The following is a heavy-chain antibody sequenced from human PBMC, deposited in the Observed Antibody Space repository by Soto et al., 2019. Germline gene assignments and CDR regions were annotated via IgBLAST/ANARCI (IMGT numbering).Heavy chain of an antibody. V-gene: IGHV3-9*01. Sequence: EMQLVESGGGLGQPGRSLRLSCAASGFTFDDYAMHWVRQVPGKGLEWVSGISWNSVVKLYADTRKGRLAISRDNAKNSLYLQIDGLGVEDTAFYYCVKDRRFLEAWGAFDVWGQGTLVTVSS. CDR3: VKDRRFLEAWGAFDV. CDR1: GFTFDDYA. J-gene: IGHJ3*01. CDR2: ISWNSVVK. D-gene: IGHD3-3*01.